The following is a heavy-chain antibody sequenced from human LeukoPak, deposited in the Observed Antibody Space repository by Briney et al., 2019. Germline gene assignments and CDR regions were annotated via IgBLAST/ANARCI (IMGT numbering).Heavy chain of an antibody. D-gene: IGHD3-9*01. CDR1: GYTFTSYD. J-gene: IGHJ4*02. V-gene: IGHV1-8*01. CDR3: ARLGTGYYAGGFDY. CDR2: MNPNGGNT. Sequence: ASVKVSCKASGYTFTSYDINWVRQATGQGLEWMGWMNPNGGNTGYAQKFQGRVTMTRNTSISTAYMELSSLRSEDTAVYYCARLGTGYYAGGFDYWGQGTLVTVSS.